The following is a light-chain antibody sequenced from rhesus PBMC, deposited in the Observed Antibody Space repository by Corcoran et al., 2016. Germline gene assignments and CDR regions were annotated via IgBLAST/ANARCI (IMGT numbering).Light chain of an antibody. CDR2: RAS. CDR3: QQHDNSPPWT. V-gene: IGKV1-69*01. J-gene: IGKJ1*01. CDR1: QGISNW. Sequence: DIQMTQSPSSLSASVGDRVTITCRASQGISNWLAWYQQKPGKAPKLLIYRASNLETRVPSRFSGSGSRTDFTLTISSLQPEDIATYYCQQHDNSPPWTFGQGTKVEIK.